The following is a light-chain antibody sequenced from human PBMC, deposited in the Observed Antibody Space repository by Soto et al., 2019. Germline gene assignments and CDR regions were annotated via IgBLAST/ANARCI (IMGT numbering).Light chain of an antibody. J-gene: IGKJ5*01. Sequence: EIVLTQSPGTLSLSPGERATLSCRASQSVSSSYLAWYQQKPGQAPRLLIYGASSRATGIPDRFSGSGSGTDFTLTISRLEPEEFAVYYCQQYGSGTSGTFGQGTRLEIK. CDR2: GAS. CDR3: QQYGSGTSGT. V-gene: IGKV3-20*01. CDR1: QSVSSSY.